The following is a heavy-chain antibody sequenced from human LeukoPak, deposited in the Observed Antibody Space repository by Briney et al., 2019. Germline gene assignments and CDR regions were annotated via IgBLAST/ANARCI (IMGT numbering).Heavy chain of an antibody. CDR3: ARRYALYRVFDY. D-gene: IGHD1-26*01. J-gene: IGHJ4*02. CDR1: DFSFKSYE. CDR2: ISSGGSSI. V-gene: IGHV3-48*03. Sequence: PGRSLRLSCAASDFSFKSYEMNWVRQAPGKGLEWVSYISSGGSSIYYADSVKGRFTISRDNAKNSLYLQMNSLRAEDTAVYYCARRYALYRVFDYWGQGTLVTVSS.